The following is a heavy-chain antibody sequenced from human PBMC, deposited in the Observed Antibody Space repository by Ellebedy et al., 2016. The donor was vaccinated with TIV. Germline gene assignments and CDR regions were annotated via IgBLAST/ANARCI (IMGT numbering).Heavy chain of an antibody. J-gene: IGHJ6*02. CDR3: ARDDPGDGYNYYYYYGMDV. Sequence: ASVKVSCXASGYTFTGYYMHWVRQAPGQGLEWMGWINPNSGGTNYAQKFQGRVTITADKSTSTAYMELSSLRSEDTAVYYCARDDPGDGYNYYYYYGMDVWGQGTTVTVSS. V-gene: IGHV1-2*02. D-gene: IGHD5-24*01. CDR2: INPNSGGT. CDR1: GYTFTGYY.